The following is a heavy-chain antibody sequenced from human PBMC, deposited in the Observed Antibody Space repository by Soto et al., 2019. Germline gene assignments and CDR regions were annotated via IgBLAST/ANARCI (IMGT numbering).Heavy chain of an antibody. J-gene: IGHJ6*02. CDR2: ISYDGSNK. D-gene: IGHD2-15*01. Sequence: QVQLVESGGGGVQPGRTLGLSCAASGYTFGTYAMHWVRQAPGKGLEWLAVISYDGSNKYYADSVNGRFTISRDNSKNTLFLQMNSLTAEDTAVYYCARDQRAGNCRGGSCYYYYGMDVWGQGTTVTVSS. CDR3: ARDQRAGNCRGGSCYYYYGMDV. V-gene: IGHV3-30-3*01. CDR1: GYTFGTYA.